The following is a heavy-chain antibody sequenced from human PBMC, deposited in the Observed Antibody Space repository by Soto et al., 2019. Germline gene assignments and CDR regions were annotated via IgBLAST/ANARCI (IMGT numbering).Heavy chain of an antibody. D-gene: IGHD3-22*01. J-gene: IGHJ4*02. V-gene: IGHV4-34*01. Sequence: QVQLQQWGAGLLKPSETLSLTCAVYGGSFSGYYWSWIRQPPGKGLEWIGEINHRGSTNYNPSLKSRVTISVDTSKNQFSLKLSSVTAADTAVYYCARGSASSGYYFDYWGQGTLVTVSS. CDR3: ARGSASSGYYFDY. CDR2: INHRGST. CDR1: GGSFSGYY.